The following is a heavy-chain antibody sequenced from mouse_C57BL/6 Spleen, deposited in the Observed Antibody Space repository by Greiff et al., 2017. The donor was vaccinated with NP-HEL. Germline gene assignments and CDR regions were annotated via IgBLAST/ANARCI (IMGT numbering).Heavy chain of an antibody. J-gene: IGHJ3*01. CDR3: ARFYGNCAWFAY. V-gene: IGHV1-9*01. D-gene: IGHD2-1*01. Sequence: QVQLKQPGAELMKPGASVKFSCKASGYTFTGYWIDWVKQRPGHGLEWIGVILPGSGSTNYNEKFKGKATLTADTSSNTAYMQLSSLTTESSAIYYCARFYGNCAWFAYWGQGTLVTVSA. CDR1: GYTFTGYW. CDR2: ILPGSGST.